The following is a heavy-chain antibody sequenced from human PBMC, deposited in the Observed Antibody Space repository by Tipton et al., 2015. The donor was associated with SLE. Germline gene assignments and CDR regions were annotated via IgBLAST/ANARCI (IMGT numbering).Heavy chain of an antibody. CDR3: ARGSLGYSEWDP. J-gene: IGHJ5*02. Sequence: SLLSCAASGFSFKSYSMNWARRAPGKGLEWISYISSSSSPIYYADSVKGRFTISRDNAKNSLYLQMSNLRAEDTAVYYCARGSLGYSEWDPWGQGTLVTVSS. CDR2: ISSSSSPI. CDR1: GFSFKSYS. V-gene: IGHV3-48*01. D-gene: IGHD4-11*01.